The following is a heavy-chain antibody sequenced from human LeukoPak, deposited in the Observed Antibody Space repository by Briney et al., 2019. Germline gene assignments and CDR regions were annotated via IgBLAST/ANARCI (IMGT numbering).Heavy chain of an antibody. J-gene: IGHJ4*02. CDR2: IIPIFGTA. Sequence: GASVKVSCKASGGTFSSYAISWVRQAPGQGLEWMGRIIPIFGTANYAQKFQGRVTITTDESTSTAYMELGGLRSEDTAVYYCARYSSQYYFDYWGQGTLVTVSS. CDR3: ARYSSQYYFDY. CDR1: GGTFSSYA. V-gene: IGHV1-69*05. D-gene: IGHD6-13*01.